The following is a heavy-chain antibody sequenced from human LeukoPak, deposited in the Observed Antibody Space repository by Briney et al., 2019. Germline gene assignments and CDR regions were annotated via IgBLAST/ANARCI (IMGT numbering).Heavy chain of an antibody. D-gene: IGHD5-24*01. CDR1: GGSFSRYY. CDR3: ARGATISETGYFDF. V-gene: IGHV4-34*01. J-gene: IGHJ4*03. Sequence: PSETLSLTCAVYGGSFSRYYWSWIRQSPGKGLEWIAEIDHRGDTNYNPSVKSRVTISVDTSKNQFSLKVRSLSAADTAVHYCARGATISETGYFDFWGQGTLVTVSS. CDR2: IDHRGDT.